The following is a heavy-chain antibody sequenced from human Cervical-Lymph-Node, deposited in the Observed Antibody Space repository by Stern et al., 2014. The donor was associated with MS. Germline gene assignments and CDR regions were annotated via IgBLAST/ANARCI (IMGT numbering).Heavy chain of an antibody. CDR2: IYSDGNT. J-gene: IGHJ5*02. V-gene: IGHV4-59*01. CDR1: GGSLTSKY. Sequence: QLQLQESGPGLVKPSETVYLTCTVSGGSLTSKYWNWIRQPPGKGLEWIGDIYSDGNTNYNPSLKNRVTISLDTSTNQFSLSLTSVTAADTAVYYCARVTGRGTRQNWFDAWGQGTLLTVSS. D-gene: IGHD1-26*01. CDR3: ARVTGRGTRQNWFDA.